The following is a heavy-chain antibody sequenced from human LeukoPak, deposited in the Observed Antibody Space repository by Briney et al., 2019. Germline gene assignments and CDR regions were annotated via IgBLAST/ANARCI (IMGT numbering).Heavy chain of an antibody. V-gene: IGHV3-30-3*01. CDR1: GFTFSSYA. CDR2: ISYDGSNK. D-gene: IGHD2-15*01. J-gene: IGHJ4*02. CDR3: TVSLGYCSGGSCYSLDY. Sequence: GGSLRLSCAASGFTFSSYAMHWVRQAPGKGLEWVAVISYDGSNKYYADSVKGRFTISRDNSKNTLYLQMNSLRAEDTAVYYCTVSLGYCSGGSCYSLDYWGQGTLVTVSS.